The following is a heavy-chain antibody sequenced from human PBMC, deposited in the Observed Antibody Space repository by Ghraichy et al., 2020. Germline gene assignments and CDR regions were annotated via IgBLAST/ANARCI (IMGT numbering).Heavy chain of an antibody. CDR2: IYYSGST. V-gene: IGHV4-31*03. D-gene: IGHD7-27*01. Sequence: SETLSLTCTVSGGSISSGGYYWSWIRQHPGKGLEWIGYIYYSGSTYYNPSLKSRVTISVDTSKNQFSLKLSSVTAADTAVYYCYVSNWGSVEDYWGQGTLVTVSS. CDR1: GGSISSGGYY. CDR3: YVSNWGSVEDY. J-gene: IGHJ4*02.